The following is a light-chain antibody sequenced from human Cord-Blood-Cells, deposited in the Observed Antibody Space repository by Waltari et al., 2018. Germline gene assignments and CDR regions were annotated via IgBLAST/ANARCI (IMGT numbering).Light chain of an antibody. CDR1: QSVSRN. V-gene: IGKV3-15*01. J-gene: IGKJ2*01. CDR2: GAS. CDR3: QQYNNWPYT. Sequence: EIVMTQSPATLSVSPGERDTLSCRASQSVSRNLAWYQQKPGQAPRLRIYGASTRATGIPARFSGSWSGTEFTRTISSLQSEDFSVYYCQQYNNWPYTFGQGTKLEIK.